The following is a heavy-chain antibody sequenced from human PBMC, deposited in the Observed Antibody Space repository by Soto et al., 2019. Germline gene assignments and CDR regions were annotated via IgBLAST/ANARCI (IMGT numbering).Heavy chain of an antibody. CDR2: IYYSGST. D-gene: IGHD4-17*01. CDR3: ARDLDYGGNSEASDV. CDR1: GGSISSYY. Sequence: PSETLSLTCTVSGGSISSYYWSWIRQPPGKGLEWIGYIYYSGSTNYNPSLKSRVTISVDTSKNQFSLKLSSVTAADTAMYYCARDLDYGGNSEASDVWGQGTMVTVSS. V-gene: IGHV4-59*12. J-gene: IGHJ3*01.